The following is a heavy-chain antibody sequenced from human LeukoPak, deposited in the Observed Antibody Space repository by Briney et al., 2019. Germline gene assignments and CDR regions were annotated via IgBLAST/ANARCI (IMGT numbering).Heavy chain of an antibody. J-gene: IGHJ3*01. CDR1: GFTFSDHY. Sequence: PGGSLRLSCVVSGFTFSDHYMDWVRQSPAKGLEWLARRRNKRNSYTTQYAASVKDRFTISRDESKDSLYLQMNSLRSEDTAVYYCVRGFHSFDVWGRGTKVTVSS. V-gene: IGHV3-72*01. CDR2: RRNKRNSYTT. CDR3: VRGFHSFDV.